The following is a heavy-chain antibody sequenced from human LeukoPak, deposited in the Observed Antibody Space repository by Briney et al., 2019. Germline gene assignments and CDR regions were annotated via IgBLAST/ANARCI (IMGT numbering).Heavy chain of an antibody. CDR1: GGSISSSSYY. V-gene: IGHV4-39*01. D-gene: IGHD3-22*01. J-gene: IGHJ4*02. Sequence: NPSETLSLTCTVSGGSISSSSYYWGWIRQPPGKGLEWIGSIYYSGSTYYNPSLKSRVTISVDTSKNQFSLKLSSVTAADTAVYYCARQANYYDSSGYLYYFDYWGQGTLVTVSS. CDR2: IYYSGST. CDR3: ARQANYYDSSGYLYYFDY.